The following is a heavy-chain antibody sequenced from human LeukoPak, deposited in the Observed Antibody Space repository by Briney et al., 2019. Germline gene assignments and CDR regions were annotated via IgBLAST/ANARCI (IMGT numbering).Heavy chain of an antibody. Sequence: SETLSLTCAVYGGSFSGYYWSWIRQPPGKGLEWIGEINHSGSTNYNPSLKSRVTISVDTSKNQFSLKLSSVTAADTAVYYCARGRWTIFGVVIGYWGQGTLVTVSS. J-gene: IGHJ4*02. V-gene: IGHV4-34*01. D-gene: IGHD3-3*01. CDR3: ARGRWTIFGVVIGY. CDR1: GGSFSGYY. CDR2: INHSGST.